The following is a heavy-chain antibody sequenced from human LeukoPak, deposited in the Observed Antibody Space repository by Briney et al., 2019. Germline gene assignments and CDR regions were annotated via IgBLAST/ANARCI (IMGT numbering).Heavy chain of an antibody. V-gene: IGHV3-30*02. CDR1: GFIFRTYA. Sequence: GGSLRLSCAASGFIFRTYAMNWVRQAPGKGLEWVAFIFYNGTDKYADSVKGRFTISRDNSKNTLYLEMNRLRPEDTALYYCAKEGDYYGSGSHRDAFDMWGQGTMVTVSS. J-gene: IGHJ3*02. CDR3: AKEGDYYGSGSHRDAFDM. CDR2: IFYNGTDK. D-gene: IGHD3-10*01.